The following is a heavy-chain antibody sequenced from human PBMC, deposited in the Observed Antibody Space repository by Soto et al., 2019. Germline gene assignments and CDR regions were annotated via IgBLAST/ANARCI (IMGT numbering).Heavy chain of an antibody. J-gene: IGHJ6*02. Sequence: SQTLSLTCAISGDSVSSNSAAWNWIRQSPSRGLEWLGRTYYRSKWYNDYAVSVKSRITINPDTSKNQFSLQLNSVTPKDTAVYYCARVWNYVGYYYYGMAVWGQGTTVTVSS. CDR1: GDSVSSNSAA. V-gene: IGHV6-1*01. D-gene: IGHD1-7*01. CDR3: ARVWNYVGYYYYGMAV. CDR2: TYYRSKWYN.